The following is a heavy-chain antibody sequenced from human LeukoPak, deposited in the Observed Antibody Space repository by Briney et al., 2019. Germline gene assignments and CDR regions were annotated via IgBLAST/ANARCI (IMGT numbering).Heavy chain of an antibody. J-gene: IGHJ4*02. CDR2: ISWNSGSI. V-gene: IGHV3-9*01. D-gene: IGHD6-19*01. Sequence: PGGSLRLSCAASGFTFDDYAMHWVRQAPGKGLGWVSGISWNSGSIGYADSVKGRFTISRDNAKNSLYLQMNSLRAEDTALYYCAKDVSGHFDYWGQGTLVTVSS. CDR1: GFTFDDYA. CDR3: AKDVSGHFDY.